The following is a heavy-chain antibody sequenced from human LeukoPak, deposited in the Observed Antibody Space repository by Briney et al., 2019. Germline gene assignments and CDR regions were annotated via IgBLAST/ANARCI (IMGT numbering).Heavy chain of an antibody. D-gene: IGHD1-26*01. CDR3: ARAQHRGWGFDY. V-gene: IGHV3-23*01. CDR2: ISGSGGST. CDR1: GFTFSSYG. Sequence: GGSLRLSCAASGFTFSSYGMSWVRQAPGRGLEWVSAISGSGGSTYYADSVKGRFTISRDNSQNTLHLQMNSLRAEDTAVYYCARAQHRGWGFDYWGQGTLVTVSS. J-gene: IGHJ4*02.